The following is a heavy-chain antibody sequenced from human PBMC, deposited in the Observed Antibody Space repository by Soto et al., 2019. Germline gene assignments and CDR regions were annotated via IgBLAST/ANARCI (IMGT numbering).Heavy chain of an antibody. CDR2: INHSGST. Sequence: QVQLQQWGAGLLKPSETLSLTCAVYGGSFSGYYWSWIRQPPGKGLEWIGEINHSGSTNYNPSLKSRVTISVDTSKNQFSLKLSSVTAADTAVYYCARDFTGLHLGELSAKNRHWYYYYYMDVWGKGTTVTVSS. J-gene: IGHJ6*03. V-gene: IGHV4-34*01. D-gene: IGHD3-16*02. CDR1: GGSFSGYY. CDR3: ARDFTGLHLGELSAKNRHWYYYYYMDV.